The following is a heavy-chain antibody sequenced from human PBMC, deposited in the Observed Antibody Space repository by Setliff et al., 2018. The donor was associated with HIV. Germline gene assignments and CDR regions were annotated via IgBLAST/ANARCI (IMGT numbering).Heavy chain of an antibody. CDR2: IHSSGST. CDR1: GGSVNDFY. J-gene: IGHJ6*03. CDR3: ARDKGYYYMDV. V-gene: IGHV4-4*09. Sequence: PSETLSLTCTVSGGSVNDFYCNWIRQPPGKGPEWIGYIHSSGSTIYNPSLKSRITISLDTSKEQFSLELSSATAADTAVYYCARDKGYYYMDVWGKGITVTVSS.